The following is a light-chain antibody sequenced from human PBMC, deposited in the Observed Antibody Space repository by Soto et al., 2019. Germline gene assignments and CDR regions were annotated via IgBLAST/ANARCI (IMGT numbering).Light chain of an antibody. J-gene: IGKJ1*01. CDR3: QHYYHYPWT. CDR1: QDIHNY. CDR2: AAS. V-gene: IGKV1-8*01. Sequence: AVLLTQSPSSFSASTGDRATITCRASQDIHNYLAWYQQVPGKAPKLLLYAASILQTGVPSRFIGSGSGTDFSLTIDGLQSEDFATYFCQHYYHYPWTFGQGTTVE.